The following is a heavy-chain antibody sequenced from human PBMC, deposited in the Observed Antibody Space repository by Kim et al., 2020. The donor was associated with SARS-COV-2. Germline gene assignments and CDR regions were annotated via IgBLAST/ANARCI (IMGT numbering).Heavy chain of an antibody. D-gene: IGHD3-16*01. CDR2: I. J-gene: IGHJ4*02. CDR3: ASASSAGEFDY. V-gene: IGHV3-21*01. Sequence: IYYAGSVKGRCTSSKDNAKNSLYLQMNSRRAEDTAVYFCASASSAGEFDYWGQGTLVTVSS.